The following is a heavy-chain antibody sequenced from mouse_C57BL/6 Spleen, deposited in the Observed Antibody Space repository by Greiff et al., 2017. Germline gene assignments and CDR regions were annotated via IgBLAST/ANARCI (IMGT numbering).Heavy chain of an antibody. CDR2: ISSGSSTI. CDR1: GFTFSDYG. D-gene: IGHD2-3*01. V-gene: IGHV5-17*01. CDR3: AGNRGEDGCCEGPFAY. J-gene: IGHJ3*01. Sequence: EVKLVESGGGLVKPGGSLKLSCAASGFTFSDYGMPWVRQAPEKGLEWVAYISSGSSTIYYADTVKGRFTISRDNAKNTMFLQMTSLKSEDTAREYCAGNRGEDGCCEGPFAYWGQGTLVTVSA.